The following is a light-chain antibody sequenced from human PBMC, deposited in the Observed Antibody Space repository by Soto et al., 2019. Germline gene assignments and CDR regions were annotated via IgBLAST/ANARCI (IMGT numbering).Light chain of an antibody. J-gene: IGKJ1*01. CDR2: GAS. CDR1: QSISDT. Sequence: EIVMTPSPATLSVSPGGRATLSCRASQSISDTLGWYQQKPGQAPRLLMYGASIRAAGVPDRFSGSGSGTEFTLTISRLEPEDFTVYYCHHYETFGQGTKVDIK. V-gene: IGKV3D-15*01. CDR3: HHYET.